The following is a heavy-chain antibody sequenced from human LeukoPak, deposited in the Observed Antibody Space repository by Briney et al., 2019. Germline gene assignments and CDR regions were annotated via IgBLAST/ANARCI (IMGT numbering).Heavy chain of an antibody. V-gene: IGHV3-48*01. CDR1: GFTFSDYS. CDR2: VGISSGNT. Sequence: AGSLRLSCAASGFTFSDYSMNWVRQAPGKGLEWISYVGISSGNTKYADSVKGRFTISGDKAKNSLYLQMNSLRVEDTAVYYCARDTKYAFDNWGQGTLVTVSS. CDR3: ARDTKYAFDN. J-gene: IGHJ4*02. D-gene: IGHD2-2*01.